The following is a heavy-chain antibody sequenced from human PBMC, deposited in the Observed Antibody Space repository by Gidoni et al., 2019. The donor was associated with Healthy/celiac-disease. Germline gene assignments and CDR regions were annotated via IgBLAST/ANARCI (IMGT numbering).Heavy chain of an antibody. CDR1: GFTFNIYA. Sequence: EVQLLESGGGLVQPGGSLRLSCAASGFTFNIYAMAWVRQAPGRGLEWVSTSTGSDDSTYYAESVKGRFTISRDNSKNTLYVQMNSRRAEDTAVYYCAKYSSGWDEDYWGQGTLVTVSS. CDR2: STGSDDST. CDR3: AKYSSGWDEDY. D-gene: IGHD6-19*01. J-gene: IGHJ4*02. V-gene: IGHV3-23*01.